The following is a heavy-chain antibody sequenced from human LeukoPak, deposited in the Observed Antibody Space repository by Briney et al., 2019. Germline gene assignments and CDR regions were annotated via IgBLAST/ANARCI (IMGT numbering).Heavy chain of an antibody. CDR2: ISHRSGYI. J-gene: IGHJ6*03. CDR1: GFTFSSYA. Sequence: PGRSLRLSCAASGFTFSSYAMHWVRQAPGKGLEWVSSISHRSGYIYYADSVKGRFTTSRDSAKNSLYLEMNSLRAEDTAVYYCARSLKLQLHYYFYMDVWGKGTTVTVSS. V-gene: IGHV3-21*01. CDR3: ARSLKLQLHYYFYMDV. D-gene: IGHD1-7*01.